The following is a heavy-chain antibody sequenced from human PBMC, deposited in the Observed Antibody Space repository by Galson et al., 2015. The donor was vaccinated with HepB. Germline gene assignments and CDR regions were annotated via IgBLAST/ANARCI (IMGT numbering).Heavy chain of an antibody. CDR1: GFTFSSYG. CDR3: ARNEPYFDY. Sequence: SLRLSCAASGFTFSSYGMHWVRQAPGKGLEWVAVISYDGSNKYYADSVKGRFTISRDNAKNSLYLQMNSLRAEDTAVYYCARNEPYFDYWGQGTLVTVSS. CDR2: ISYDGSNK. D-gene: IGHD1-1*01. V-gene: IGHV3-30*03. J-gene: IGHJ4*02.